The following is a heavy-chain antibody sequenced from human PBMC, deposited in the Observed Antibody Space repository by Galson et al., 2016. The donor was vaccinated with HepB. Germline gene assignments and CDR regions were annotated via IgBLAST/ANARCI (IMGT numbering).Heavy chain of an antibody. J-gene: IGHJ4*02. CDR1: GDSISSGSYY. CDR3: ARELGPERSHYFDH. V-gene: IGHV4-39*02. CDR2: IYYDGST. D-gene: IGHD1-14*01. Sequence: SETLSLTCTVSGDSISSGSYYWGWIRQPPGKGLEWIGTIYYDGSTYYNPSLKSRVTISIDTSKNQFSLKLLSVTAADTAVYYCARELGPERSHYFDHWGQGTLVTVSS.